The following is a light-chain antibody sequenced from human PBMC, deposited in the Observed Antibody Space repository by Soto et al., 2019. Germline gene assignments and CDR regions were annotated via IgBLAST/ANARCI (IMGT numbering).Light chain of an antibody. Sequence: EIVLTQSPGTLSLSPGERATLSCRASQTVSSSSYLAWYQQKPGQAPRLLIYGASRRATGIPDRFSGSGYGTAVTVTISRRGREDVAVCYWQRYGISTSYAFGEVTKLGIK. CDR3: QRYGISTSYA. J-gene: IGKJ2*01. V-gene: IGKV3-20*01. CDR2: GAS. CDR1: QTVSSSSY.